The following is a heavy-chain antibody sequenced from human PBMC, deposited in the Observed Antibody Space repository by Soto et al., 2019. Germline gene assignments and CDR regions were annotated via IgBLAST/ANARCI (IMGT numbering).Heavy chain of an antibody. J-gene: IGHJ4*02. CDR1: GFSLTTRGVG. CDR2: IYWDDDK. V-gene: IGHV2-5*02. CDR3: AHRVLRTVFGLVTTTAIYFDF. Sequence: QLTLNESGPTQVKPRQTLTLTCTFSGFSLTTRGVGVGWIRQSPGKAPEWLALIYWDDDKRYSPSLKSRLTITKDTSKNQVVLTMADFDPADTATYYCAHRVLRTVFGLVTTTAIYFDFWGQGTPVAVSS. D-gene: IGHD3-3*01.